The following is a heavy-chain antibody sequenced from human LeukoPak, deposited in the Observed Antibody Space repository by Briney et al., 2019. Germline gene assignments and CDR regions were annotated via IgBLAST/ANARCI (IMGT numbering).Heavy chain of an antibody. CDR3: ARSYYDSSGYYPNWFDP. CDR2: INPNSGDT. V-gene: IGHV1-2*02. D-gene: IGHD3-22*01. J-gene: IGHJ5*02. Sequence: ASVKVSCKASGYTFTGYYMHWVRQAPGQGLEWMGWINPNSGDTNYAQKFQGRVTMTRDTSISTAYMELSRLRSDDTAVYYCARSYYDSSGYYPNWFDPWGQGTLVTVSS. CDR1: GYTFTGYY.